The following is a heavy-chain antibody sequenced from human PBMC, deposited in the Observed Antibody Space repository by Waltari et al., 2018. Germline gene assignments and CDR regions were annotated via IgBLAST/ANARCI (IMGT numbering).Heavy chain of an antibody. Sequence: QLQLQESGPGLVKPSETLSLTCTVSGGSISSSSYYWGWIRQPPGKGLEWIGSIYYSRATAYNPSLNSRVTISVDTSKNQFSLNLSSVTAADTAVDYCARDPKDYYYGMDVWGQGTTVTVSS. V-gene: IGHV4-39*07. CDR3: ARDPKDYYYGMDV. CDR2: IYYSRAT. J-gene: IGHJ6*02. CDR1: GGSISSSSYY.